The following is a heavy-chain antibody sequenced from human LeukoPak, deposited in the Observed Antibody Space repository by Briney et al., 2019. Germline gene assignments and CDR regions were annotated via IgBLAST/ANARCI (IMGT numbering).Heavy chain of an antibody. CDR1: GYTFTGYY. D-gene: IGHD2-2*01. V-gene: IGHV1-2*02. J-gene: IGHJ4*02. CDR2: INPNSGGT. Sequence: ASVKVSCKASGYTFTGYYMHWVRQAPGQGLEWMGWINPNSGGTNYAQKFQGRVTMTTDTSTSTAYMELRSLRSDDTAVYYCAREGCSSTSCYDGDYWGQGTLVTVSS. CDR3: AREGCSSTSCYDGDY.